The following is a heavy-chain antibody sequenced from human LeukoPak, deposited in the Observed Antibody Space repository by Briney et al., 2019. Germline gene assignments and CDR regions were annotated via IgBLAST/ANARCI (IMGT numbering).Heavy chain of an antibody. Sequence: SETLSLTCTVSGGSITSYYWSWIRQPPGKGLEWIGYIYYSGSTNYIPSLKSRVTISVDTSKNQFSLKLSSVTAADTAVYYCAREEASHAFDIWGQGTMVTVSS. CDR1: GGSITSYY. V-gene: IGHV4-59*01. CDR2: IYYSGST. J-gene: IGHJ3*02. CDR3: AREEASHAFDI.